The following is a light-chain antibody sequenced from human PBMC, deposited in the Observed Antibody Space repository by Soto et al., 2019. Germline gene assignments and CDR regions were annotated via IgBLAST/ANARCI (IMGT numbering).Light chain of an antibody. CDR3: QQYGSSPT. CDR1: QSVSSSY. Sequence: EIVLTQSPGTLSLSPGERATLSSRACQSVSSSYLAWYQQKPGQAPRVLIYGASSRATGIPERFSGSGSGTDFTLTISRLEPEDFAVYYCQQYGSSPTFGGGTKVEI. CDR2: GAS. J-gene: IGKJ4*01. V-gene: IGKV3-20*01.